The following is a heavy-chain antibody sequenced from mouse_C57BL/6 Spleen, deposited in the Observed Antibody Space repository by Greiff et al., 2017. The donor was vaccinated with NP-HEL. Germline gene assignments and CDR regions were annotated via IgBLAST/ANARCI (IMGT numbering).Heavy chain of an antibody. CDR1: GFTFSDYY. J-gene: IGHJ4*01. V-gene: IGHV5-12*01. CDR3: ARGGDYGSSSYYAMDY. D-gene: IGHD1-1*01. Sequence: EVKLVESGGGLVQPGGSLKLSCAASGFTFSDYYMYWVRQTPEKRLEWVAYISNGGGSTYYPDTVKGRFTISRDNAKNTLYLQMSRLKSEDTAMYYCARGGDYGSSSYYAMDYWGQGTSVTVSS. CDR2: ISNGGGST.